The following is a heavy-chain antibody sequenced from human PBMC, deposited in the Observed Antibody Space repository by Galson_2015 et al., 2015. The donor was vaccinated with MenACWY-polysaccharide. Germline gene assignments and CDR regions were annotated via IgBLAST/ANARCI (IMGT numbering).Heavy chain of an antibody. CDR1: GDSVSSHSAA. Sequence: CAISGDSVSSHSAAWNWIRQSPSRGLEWLGRTYYRSKWYNDYAVSVKSRITINPDTSKNQFSLQLNSVTPEDTAVYYCARDGYSGSYELFDYWGQGTLVTVSS. CDR3: ARDGYSGSYELFDY. D-gene: IGHD1-26*01. V-gene: IGHV6-1*01. J-gene: IGHJ4*02. CDR2: TYYRSKWYN.